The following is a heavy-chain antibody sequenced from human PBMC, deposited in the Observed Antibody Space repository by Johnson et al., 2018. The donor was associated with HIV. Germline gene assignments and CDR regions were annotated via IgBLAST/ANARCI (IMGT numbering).Heavy chain of an antibody. V-gene: IGHV3-30-3*01. D-gene: IGHD3-22*01. CDR3: ARVTMIVVVMQAFDI. Sequence: QVLLVESGGGLVQPGGSLRLSCVASGFTFSTYAMHWVRQAPGKGLEWVAVISYAGSNKYYADSVKGRSTISRDNAKNSLYLQMSSLRAEDTALYYCARVTMIVVVMQAFDIWGQGTMVTVSS. CDR2: ISYAGSNK. J-gene: IGHJ3*02. CDR1: GFTFSTYA.